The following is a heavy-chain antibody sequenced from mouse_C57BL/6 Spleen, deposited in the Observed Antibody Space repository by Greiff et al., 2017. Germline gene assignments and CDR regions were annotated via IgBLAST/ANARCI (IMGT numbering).Heavy chain of an antibody. CDR2: INPSNGGT. CDR3: ARSTPYDGYYWYFDV. J-gene: IGHJ1*03. D-gene: IGHD2-3*01. CDR1: GYTFTSYW. V-gene: IGHV1-53*01. Sequence: VQLQQPGTELVKPGASVKLSCKASGYTFTSYWMHWVKQRPGQGLEWIGNINPSNGGTNYNEKFKSKATLTVDKSSSTAYMQLSSLTSEDSAVYYCARSTPYDGYYWYFDVWGTGTTVTVSS.